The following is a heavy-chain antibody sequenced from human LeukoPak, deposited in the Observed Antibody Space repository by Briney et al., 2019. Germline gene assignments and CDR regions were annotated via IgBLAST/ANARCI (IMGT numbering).Heavy chain of an antibody. J-gene: IGHJ6*02. V-gene: IGHV3-23*01. Sequence: QSGGSLRLSCAASGFTFNNYAMNWVRQAPGKGLEWVSVISGSGGTTYYADSVKGRFTISRDSSKNTLYLQMNSLRAEDTAVYYCAKVSGAGLYYDGMDVWGQGTTVTVSS. CDR1: GFTFNNYA. CDR3: AKVSGAGLYYDGMDV. D-gene: IGHD1-14*01. CDR2: ISGSGGTT.